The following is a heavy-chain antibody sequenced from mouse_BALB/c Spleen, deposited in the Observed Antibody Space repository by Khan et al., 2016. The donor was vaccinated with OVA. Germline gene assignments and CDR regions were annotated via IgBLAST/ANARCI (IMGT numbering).Heavy chain of an antibody. D-gene: IGHD1-1*01. CDR3: ARSNYYGNSLYAMDY. CDR1: GYTFTSYW. Sequence: DLVKPGASVKLSCKASGYTFTSYWINWIKQRPGQGLEWIGQIFPGSGSPYYNAMFQGKATVTVDTSSSTAYIQFNSLSSEDSAVYFCARSNYYGNSLYAMDYWGQGTSVTVSS. V-gene: IGHV1S41*01. CDR2: IFPGSGSP. J-gene: IGHJ4*01.